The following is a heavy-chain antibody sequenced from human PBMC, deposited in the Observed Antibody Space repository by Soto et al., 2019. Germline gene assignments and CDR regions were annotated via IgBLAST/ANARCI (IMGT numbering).Heavy chain of an antibody. V-gene: IGHV3-23*01. Sequence: GGSLRLSCAASGFTFSSYAMSWVRQALGKGLEWVSAISGSGVSTYYADSVKGRFTISRDNSKNTLYLQMNSLRAEDTAVYYSAKSPGMYYYDSSGYYHYDYWGQGTLVTVSS. CDR2: ISGSGVST. CDR3: AKSPGMYYYDSSGYYHYDY. D-gene: IGHD3-22*01. J-gene: IGHJ4*02. CDR1: GFTFSSYA.